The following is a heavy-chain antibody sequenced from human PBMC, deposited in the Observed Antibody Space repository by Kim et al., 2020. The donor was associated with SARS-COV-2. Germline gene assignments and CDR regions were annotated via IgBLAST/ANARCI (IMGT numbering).Heavy chain of an antibody. J-gene: IGHJ4*02. Sequence: GGSLRLSCVASGLTFSDYWMSWVRQAPGKGLEWVANIKEDGTEKKYLDSLRGRFTISRDNAKNLLYLQMNSLRAEDTAVYYCARDLGGNKDDFWSGFDHWGQGALVTVSS. D-gene: IGHD3-3*01. CDR3: ARDLGGNKDDFWSGFDH. V-gene: IGHV3-7*03. CDR2: IKEDGTEK. CDR1: GLTFSDYW.